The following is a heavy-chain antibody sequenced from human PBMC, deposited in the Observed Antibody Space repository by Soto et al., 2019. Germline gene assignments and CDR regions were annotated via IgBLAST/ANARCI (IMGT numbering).Heavy chain of an antibody. CDR1: GFTFSSYA. CDR2: ITGDGLTT. J-gene: IGHJ5*02. V-gene: IGHV3-23*01. CDR3: AKDPLQLVSGLFDP. Sequence: GGSLRLSCAASGFTFSSYAMSWVRQAPGKGLDWVSTITGDGLTTYDADSVEGRFTISRDNSKSTLYLQLNSLRVDDTAVYYCAKDPLQLVSGLFDPWGQGTLVTV. D-gene: IGHD3-10*01.